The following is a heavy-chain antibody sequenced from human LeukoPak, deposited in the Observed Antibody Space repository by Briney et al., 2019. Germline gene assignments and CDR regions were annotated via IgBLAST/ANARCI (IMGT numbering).Heavy chain of an antibody. V-gene: IGHV4-59*01. J-gene: IGHJ4*02. CDR2: IYYSGTT. CDR3: ARIDTIFGVVGGY. D-gene: IGHD3-3*01. CDR1: GGSISSYY. Sequence: PSETLSLTCSVSGGSISSYYWSLIRQPPGKGLEWIGHIYYSGTTNYNPSLKSRVTISLDMSKNQFSLKLSSVTAADTAVYYCARIDTIFGVVGGYWGQGTLVTVSS.